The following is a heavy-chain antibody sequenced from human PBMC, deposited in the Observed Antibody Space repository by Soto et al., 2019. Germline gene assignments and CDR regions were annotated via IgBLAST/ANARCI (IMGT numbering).Heavy chain of an antibody. CDR1: GGSFNDDY. Sequence: SETLSLTCDIYGGSFNDDYCIFIRHPPLKCLEWIVKVSHSGGASYNPSLRSRVTVSADTSKNQFSLRLTSVTAADTAVYYCARERVVLVRASVRVWDEYQYYGLDVWGQGTTVTVSS. J-gene: IGHJ6*02. V-gene: IGHV4-34*01. D-gene: IGHD3-16*01. CDR3: ARERVVLVRASVRVWDEYQYYGLDV. CDR2: VSHSGGA.